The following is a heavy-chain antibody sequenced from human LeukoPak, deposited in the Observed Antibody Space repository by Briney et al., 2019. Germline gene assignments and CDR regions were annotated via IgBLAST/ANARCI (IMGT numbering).Heavy chain of an antibody. J-gene: IGHJ5*02. D-gene: IGHD6-6*01. CDR1: GFTFSSYA. Sequence: GGSLRLSCAASGFTFSSYAMSWVRQAPGKGLEWVAFIRYDGSNKYYADSVKGRFTISRDNSKNTLYLQMNSLRAEDTAVYYCAKGGGSSSRWFDPWGQGTLVTVSS. V-gene: IGHV3-30*02. CDR3: AKGGGSSSRWFDP. CDR2: IRYDGSNK.